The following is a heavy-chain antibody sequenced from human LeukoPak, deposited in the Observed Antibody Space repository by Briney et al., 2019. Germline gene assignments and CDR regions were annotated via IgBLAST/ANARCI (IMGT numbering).Heavy chain of an antibody. J-gene: IGHJ4*02. Sequence: GGSLRLSCAASGFTFISYWMSWVRQAPGKGLEWVANIKQDGSERYYVDSVKGRFTISRDNAKNSLYLQMNSLRAEDTGVNYCAGSGWQVYFDYWGQGTLVTVSS. CDR2: IKQDGSER. CDR3: AGSGWQVYFDY. CDR1: GFTFISYW. D-gene: IGHD6-19*01. V-gene: IGHV3-7*01.